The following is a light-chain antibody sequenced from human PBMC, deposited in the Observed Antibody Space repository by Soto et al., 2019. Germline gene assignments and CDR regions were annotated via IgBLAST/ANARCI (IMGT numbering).Light chain of an antibody. CDR3: RFYTVPPT. J-gene: IGKJ4*01. V-gene: IGKV3-20*01. Sequence: EIVLTQSPGTLSLSPGERATLSCRASQSVSSSYLAWYQQKPGQAPRLLIYGASSRATGIPDRFSGSGSGTDFTLTINSLAHEGFAVYCCRFYTVPPTFGEGTKVDIK. CDR1: QSVSSSY. CDR2: GAS.